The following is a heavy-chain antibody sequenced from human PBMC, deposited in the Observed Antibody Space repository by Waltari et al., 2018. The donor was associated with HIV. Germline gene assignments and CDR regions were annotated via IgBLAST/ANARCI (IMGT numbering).Heavy chain of an antibody. CDR1: GFTVSSNY. Sequence: EVQLLESGGGMVQPGGSLRLSCTASGFTVSSNYMSWVRQAPGKGLEWVSIIYSGGTTHYADSVKDRFTISRDNSKNTVYLQMDSLRVEDTAVYYCARAPTITTNFDYWGQGTLVTVSS. CDR3: ARAPTITTNFDY. D-gene: IGHD4-4*01. V-gene: IGHV3-66*01. J-gene: IGHJ4*02. CDR2: IYSGGTT.